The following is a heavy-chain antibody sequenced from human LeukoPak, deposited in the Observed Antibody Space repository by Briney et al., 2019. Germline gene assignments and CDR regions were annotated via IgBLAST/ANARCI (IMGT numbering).Heavy chain of an antibody. CDR1: GYSFTSYW. V-gene: IGHV5-10-1*01. J-gene: IGHJ4*02. CDR3: ARLVVGTAMVPAFDY. Sequence: GESLKISCKGSGYSFTSYWISWVRQMPGEGLEWRGRIDPSDSYTNYSPSFQGHVTISADKSISTAYLQWSSLKASDTAMYYCARLVVGTAMVPAFDYWGQGTLVTVSS. CDR2: IDPSDSYT. D-gene: IGHD5-18*01.